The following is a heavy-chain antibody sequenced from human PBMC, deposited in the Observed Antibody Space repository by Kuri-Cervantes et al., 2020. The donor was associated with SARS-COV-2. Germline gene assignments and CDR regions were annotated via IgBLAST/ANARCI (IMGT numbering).Heavy chain of an antibody. CDR2: IIPIFGTA. Sequence: SVKVSCKASGGTFSSYAISWVRQAPGQGLEWMGGIIPIFGTANYAQKFQGRVTITADESTSTAYMELSSLRSEDTAVYYCARGRELRVTDAFDIWGRGTMVTVSS. V-gene: IGHV1-69*13. J-gene: IGHJ3*02. CDR3: ARGRELRVTDAFDI. D-gene: IGHD1-7*01. CDR1: GGTFSSYA.